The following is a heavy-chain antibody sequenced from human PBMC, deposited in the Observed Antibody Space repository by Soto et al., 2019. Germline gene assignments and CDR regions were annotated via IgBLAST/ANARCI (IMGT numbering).Heavy chain of an antibody. D-gene: IGHD6-25*01. V-gene: IGHV3-30-3*01. CDR3: ARDSSIAAADYYFDY. CDR1: RFTFSSYP. J-gene: IGHJ4*02. CDR2: ISHDGRNK. Sequence: PGGSLRLSCAASRFTFSSYPTHWVRQAPGKGLEWVAVISHDGRNKYYAEPVKGRFTISRDNSKNTLYLQMNSLRAEDTAVYYCARDSSIAAADYYFDYWGQGTLVTVSS.